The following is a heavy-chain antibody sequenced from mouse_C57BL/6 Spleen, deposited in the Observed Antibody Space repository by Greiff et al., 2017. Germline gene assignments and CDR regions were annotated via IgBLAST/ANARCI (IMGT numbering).Heavy chain of an antibody. V-gene: IGHV5-16*01. CDR3: ARTERDGYAMDY. J-gene: IGHJ4*01. CDR1: GYTFSDYY. Sequence: DVKLVESEGGLVQPGSSMKLSCTASGYTFSDYYMAWVRQVPEKGLEWVANINYAGSGTYYLDSLKSRFIFSIDNATNILYLLMRRLKSDDTAAYYCARTERDGYAMDYWGQGTSVTVSS. CDR2: INYAGSGT. D-gene: IGHD2-3*01.